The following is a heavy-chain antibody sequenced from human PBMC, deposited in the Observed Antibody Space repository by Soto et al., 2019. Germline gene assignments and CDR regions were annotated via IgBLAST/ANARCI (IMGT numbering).Heavy chain of an antibody. V-gene: IGHV3-9*01. CDR3: AKASTAANGTGLDA. Sequence: GGSLRLSCASSVFTFDDYAMHCVRQSPGKCLEWVSGMSWNSVVIGYADSVRGRFTISRDNTKKFLYLQMNSLRPEDTALYYCAKASTAANGTGLDAWGQGTSVTVSS. CDR1: VFTFDDYA. D-gene: IGHD2-8*02. J-gene: IGHJ5*02. CDR2: MSWNSVVI.